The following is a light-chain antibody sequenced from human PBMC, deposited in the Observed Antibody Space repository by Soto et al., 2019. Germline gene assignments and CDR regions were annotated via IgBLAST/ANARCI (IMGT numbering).Light chain of an antibody. CDR1: QSLVHNNGNTY. Sequence: DVVMTQSPLSLPVTLGQPASISCRSTQSLVHNNGNTYLIWFHQRPGQSPRRLIYKVSIRDSGVPDRFSGSGSATDLTLKISRVEADDVGVYYCMQGTHWPRTFGQGTKVEIK. J-gene: IGKJ1*01. CDR3: MQGTHWPRT. V-gene: IGKV2-30*02. CDR2: KVS.